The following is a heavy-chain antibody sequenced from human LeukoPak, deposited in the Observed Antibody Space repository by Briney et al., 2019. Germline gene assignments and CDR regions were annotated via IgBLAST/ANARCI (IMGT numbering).Heavy chain of an antibody. D-gene: IGHD1-26*01. Sequence: SVKVSCKASGGTFSSYAISWVRQAPGQGLEWMGRIIPILGIANYAQKFQGRVTITADKSTSTAYMELSSLRSEDTAVYYCARDGVIVGATLPYYFDYWGQGTLVTVSS. J-gene: IGHJ4*02. CDR1: GGTFSSYA. CDR3: ARDGVIVGATLPYYFDY. V-gene: IGHV1-69*04. CDR2: IIPILGIA.